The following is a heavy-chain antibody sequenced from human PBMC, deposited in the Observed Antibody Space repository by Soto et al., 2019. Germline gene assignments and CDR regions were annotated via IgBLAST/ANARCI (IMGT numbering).Heavy chain of an antibody. J-gene: IGHJ4*02. CDR2: IYNSGST. CDR1: GASISGYY. CDR3: ARHFYDSDGYYSYDY. D-gene: IGHD3-22*01. V-gene: IGHV4-59*01. Sequence: LSLTCSVSGASISGYYWSWIRQPTGKGLEWIGYIYNSGSTNYNPSLKSRVTISVDTSKNQFSLKLGSVTAADTAVYYCARHFYDSDGYYSYDYWGQGALVTVSS.